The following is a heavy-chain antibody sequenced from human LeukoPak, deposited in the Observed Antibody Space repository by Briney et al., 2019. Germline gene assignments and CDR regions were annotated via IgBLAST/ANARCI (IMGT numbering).Heavy chain of an antibody. J-gene: IGHJ4*02. CDR1: GFTFSSYG. CDR3: AKVLRVAATIRAFDY. D-gene: IGHD2-15*01. V-gene: IGHV3-30*02. Sequence: GGSLRLSCAASGFTFSSYGMHWVRQAPGKGLEWVAFIRYDGSNKYYADSVEGRFTISRDNSKNTPYLQMNSLRAEDTAVYYCAKVLRVAATIRAFDYWGQGTLVTVSS. CDR2: IRYDGSNK.